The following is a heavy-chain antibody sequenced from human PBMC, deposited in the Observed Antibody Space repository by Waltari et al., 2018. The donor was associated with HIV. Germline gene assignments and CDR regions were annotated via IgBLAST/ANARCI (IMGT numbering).Heavy chain of an antibody. J-gene: IGHJ4*02. CDR2: IYSGGST. CDR3: ARGTDGATFDY. CDR1: GFTVSSNY. V-gene: IGHV3-53*02. D-gene: IGHD5-12*01. Sequence: EGQLVETGGGLIQPGGSLRHSCAASGFTVSSNYMSWVRQAPGKGLEWVSVIYSGGSTYYADSVKGRFTISRDNSKNTLYLQMNSLRAEDTAVYYCARGTDGATFDYWGQGTLVTVSS.